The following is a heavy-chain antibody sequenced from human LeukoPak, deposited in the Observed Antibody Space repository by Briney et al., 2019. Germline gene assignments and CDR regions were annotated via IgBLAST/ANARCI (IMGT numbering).Heavy chain of an antibody. Sequence: GGSLRLSCAASGFPFNRYSINWVRQAPGKGLEWVSYISSSSSTIYYADSVKGRFTISRDNAKNSLYLQMNSLRAEDTAVYYCARDARYVLRFLEWEYYYYYMDVWGKGTTVTVSS. V-gene: IGHV3-48*01. CDR3: ARDARYVLRFLEWEYYYYYMDV. CDR2: ISSSSSTI. D-gene: IGHD3-3*01. J-gene: IGHJ6*03. CDR1: GFPFNRYS.